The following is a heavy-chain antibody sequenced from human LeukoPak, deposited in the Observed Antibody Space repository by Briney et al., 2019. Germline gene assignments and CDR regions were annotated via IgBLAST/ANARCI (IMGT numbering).Heavy chain of an antibody. CDR2: INHSGST. D-gene: IGHD3-10*01. CDR1: GGSFSGYY. CDR3: GRDIRGLYYYGSGPMGPPDYYFDY. Sequence: SETLSLTCAVYGGSFSGYYWSWIRQPPGKGLEWIGEINHSGSTNYNPSLKSRVTISVDTSKNQFSLKLGSVTAADTAVYYCGRDIRGLYYYGSGPMGPPDYYFDYWGQGTLVTVSS. V-gene: IGHV4-34*01. J-gene: IGHJ4*02.